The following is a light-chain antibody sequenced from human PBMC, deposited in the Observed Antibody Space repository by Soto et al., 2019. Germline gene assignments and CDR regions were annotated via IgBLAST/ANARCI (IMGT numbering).Light chain of an antibody. CDR2: GAS. CDR1: QSVSSSY. J-gene: IGKJ3*01. CDR3: HQYET. Sequence: EIVLTQSPGTLSLSPGERATLSCRASQSVSSSYLAWYQQKPGQAPRLLIYGASSRATGIPDRFSGSGSGTDFTLTISRLEPEDFAVYYCHQYETFGPGTKVDIK. V-gene: IGKV3-20*01.